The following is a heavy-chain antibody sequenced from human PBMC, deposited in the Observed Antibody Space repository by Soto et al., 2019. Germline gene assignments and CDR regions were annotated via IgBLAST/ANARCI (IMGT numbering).Heavy chain of an antibody. CDR2: ITSSGDYT. J-gene: IGHJ4*02. CDR3: AREAARPDY. V-gene: IGHV3-11*06. D-gene: IGHD6-6*01. Sequence: PGGSLRLSCAASGFTSSDYYMSWIRQAPGKGLEWVSWITSSGDYTNYAESVKGRFTISRDNAKNSLYLQMNSLRAEDTAVYYCAREAARPDYWGQGTLVAVSS. CDR1: GFTSSDYY.